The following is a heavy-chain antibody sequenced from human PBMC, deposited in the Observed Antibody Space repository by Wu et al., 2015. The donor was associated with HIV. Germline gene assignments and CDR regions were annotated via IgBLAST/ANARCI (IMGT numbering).Heavy chain of an antibody. CDR3: ARGYYDSSGYYYPYYFDY. J-gene: IGHJ4*02. Sequence: QVQLVQSGAEVKKPGSSVKVSCKASGGTFSSYAIGWVRQAPGQGLEWMGRIIPIFGTANYAQKFQGRVTITADESTSTAYMELSSLRSEDTAVYYCARGYYDSSGYYYPYYFDYWGQGTLVTVSS. CDR1: GGTFSSYA. D-gene: IGHD3-22*01. V-gene: IGHV1-69*13. CDR2: IIPIFGTA.